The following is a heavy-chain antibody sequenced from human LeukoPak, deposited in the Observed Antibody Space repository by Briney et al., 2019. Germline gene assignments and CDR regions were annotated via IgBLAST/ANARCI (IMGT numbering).Heavy chain of an antibody. V-gene: IGHV4-4*07. J-gene: IGHJ4*02. CDR1: GGSITGSY. CDR3: ARGRYYYDSSGHTLYYFDY. D-gene: IGHD3-22*01. Sequence: SETLSLTCIVSGGSITGSYWSWIRQPAGKGLEWIGRIYTSGSTNYNPSLKSRVTMSVDTSKNQFSLKLSSVTAADTAVYYCARGRYYYDSSGHTLYYFDYWGQGTLVTVSS. CDR2: IYTSGST.